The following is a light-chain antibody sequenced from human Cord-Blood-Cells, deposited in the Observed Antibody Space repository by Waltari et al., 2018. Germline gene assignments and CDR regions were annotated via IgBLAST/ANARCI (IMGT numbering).Light chain of an antibody. Sequence: ANRITQSPSSLSASTGDRVTITCRASQGISSYLAWYQQKPGKAPKLLIYAASTLQSGVPSRFSGSGSGTDFTLTISCLQSEDFATYYCQQYYSYPRTFGQGTKVEIK. V-gene: IGKV1-8*01. J-gene: IGKJ1*01. CDR2: AAS. CDR3: QQYYSYPRT. CDR1: QGISSY.